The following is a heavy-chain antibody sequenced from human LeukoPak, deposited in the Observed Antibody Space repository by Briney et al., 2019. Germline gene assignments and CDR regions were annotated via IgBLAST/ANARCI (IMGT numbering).Heavy chain of an antibody. V-gene: IGHV3-11*04. CDR2: ISSSGSTI. D-gene: IGHD5-24*01. CDR3: ARDTSRANRGPDAFDI. CDR1: GFTFSDYY. J-gene: IGHJ3*02. Sequence: GGSLRLSCAASGFTFSDYYMSWIRQAPGKGLEWVSYISSSGSTIYYADSVKGRFTISRDNSKNTLYLQMNSLRAEDTAVYYCARDTSRANRGPDAFDIWGQGTMVTVSS.